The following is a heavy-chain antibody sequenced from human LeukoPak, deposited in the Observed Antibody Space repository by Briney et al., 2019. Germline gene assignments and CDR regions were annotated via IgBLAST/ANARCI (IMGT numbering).Heavy chain of an antibody. CDR1: GGSISSYY. Sequence: PSETLSLTCTVSGGSISSYYWSWIRQPPGKGLEWIGYIYYSGSTNYNPSLKSRVTISVDTSKNQFSLKLSSVTAADTAVYYCATNFYDGPLDYWGQGTLVTVSS. J-gene: IGHJ4*02. D-gene: IGHD2/OR15-2a*01. V-gene: IGHV4-59*01. CDR2: IYYSGST. CDR3: ATNFYDGPLDY.